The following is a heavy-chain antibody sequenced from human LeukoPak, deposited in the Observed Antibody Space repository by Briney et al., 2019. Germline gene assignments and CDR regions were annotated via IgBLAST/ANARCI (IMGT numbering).Heavy chain of an antibody. CDR2: ISGSGGST. CDR3: AKDQGDSSGWYGHYYYYGMDV. D-gene: IGHD6-19*01. CDR1: GSTFSSYA. Sequence: GGSLRLSCAASGSTFSSYAMSWVRQAPGKGLEWVSAISGSGGSTYYADSVKGRFTISRDNSKNTLYLQMNSLRAEDTAVYYCAKDQGDSSGWYGHYYYYGMDVWGQGTTVTVSS. V-gene: IGHV3-23*01. J-gene: IGHJ6*02.